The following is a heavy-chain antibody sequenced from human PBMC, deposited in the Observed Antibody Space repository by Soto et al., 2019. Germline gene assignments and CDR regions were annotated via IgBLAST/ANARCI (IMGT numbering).Heavy chain of an antibody. J-gene: IGHJ6*02. CDR1: GFSLSTSGMC. V-gene: IGHV2-70*01. CDR3: ARIRAYYGSGSYYPSYYYYGMDV. D-gene: IGHD3-10*01. CDR2: IDWDDDK. Sequence: SGPTLVNPTQTLTLTCTFSGFSLSTSGMCVSWIRQPPGKALEWLALIDWDDDKYYSTSLKTRLTISKDTSKNQVVLTMTNMDPVDTATYYCARIRAYYGSGSYYPSYYYYGMDVWGQGTTVTVS.